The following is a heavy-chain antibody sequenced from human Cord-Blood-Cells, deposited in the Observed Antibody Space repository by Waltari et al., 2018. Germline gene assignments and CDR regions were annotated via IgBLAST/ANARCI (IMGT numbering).Heavy chain of an antibody. CDR2: IYSGGST. D-gene: IGHD7-27*01. V-gene: IGHV3-53*02. CDR3: ARAPTGGLDFDY. CDR1: VFTARSDY. J-gene: IGHJ4*02. Sequence: EVQLVETGGGLIQPGGSVRLCCAASVFTARSDYMSWVRQAPGKGLGWVSVIYSGGSTYYADSVKGRFTISRDNSKNTLYLQMNSLRAEDTAVYYCARAPTGGLDFDYWGQGTLVTVSS.